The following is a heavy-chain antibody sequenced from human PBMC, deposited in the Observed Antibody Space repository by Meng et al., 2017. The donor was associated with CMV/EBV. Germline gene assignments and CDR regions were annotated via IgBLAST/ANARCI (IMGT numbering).Heavy chain of an antibody. J-gene: IGHJ6*02. Sequence: SETLSLTCAVYGGSFSGYYWSWIRQPPGKGLEWIGSIYHSGSTYYNPSLKSRVTISADTSKNQFSLKLSSVTAADTAVYYCARDQLTGMDVWGQGTTVTVSS. CDR2: IYHSGST. D-gene: IGHD2-2*01. CDR1: GGSFSGYY. CDR3: ARDQLTGMDV. V-gene: IGHV4-34*01.